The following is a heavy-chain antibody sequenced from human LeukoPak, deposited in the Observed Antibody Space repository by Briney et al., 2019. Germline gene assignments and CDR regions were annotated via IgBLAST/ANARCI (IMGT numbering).Heavy chain of an antibody. V-gene: IGHV4-34*01. CDR2: INHSGST. D-gene: IGHD3-10*01. J-gene: IGHJ4*02. Sequence: SETLSLTCAVYGGSFSGYYWSWIRQPPGKGLEWIGEINHSGSTNYNPSLKSRVTISVDTSKNQFSLKLSSVTAADTAVYYCARITYGSGTTFDYWGQGTLVTVSS. CDR3: ARITYGSGTTFDY. CDR1: GGSFSGYY.